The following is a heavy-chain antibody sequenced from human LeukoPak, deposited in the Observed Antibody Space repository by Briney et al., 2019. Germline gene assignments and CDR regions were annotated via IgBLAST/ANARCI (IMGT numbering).Heavy chain of an antibody. CDR2: IYPGDSDT. J-gene: IGHJ2*01. V-gene: IGHV5-51*01. CDR1: GYSFPSYW. Sequence: GESLKISCKGSGYSFPSYWIAWVRQMPGKGLERMGNIYPGDSDTRYSPSFQGQVTISADKSISTAYRQWSSLKASDTAMYYCARHAGDTAMVGYFDLWGRGTLVTVSS. D-gene: IGHD5-18*01. CDR3: ARHAGDTAMVGYFDL.